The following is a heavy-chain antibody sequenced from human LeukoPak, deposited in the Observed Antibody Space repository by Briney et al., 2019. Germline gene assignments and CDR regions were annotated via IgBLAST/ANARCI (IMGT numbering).Heavy chain of an antibody. V-gene: IGHV3-74*01. CDR3: ARRYVNYYYGLDV. J-gene: IGHJ6*02. CDR2: TSSDGSVT. D-gene: IGHD3-16*01. CDR1: GFTFSSYY. Sequence: PGGSLRLSCAASGFTFSSYYMHWVRQAPGKGPVWVSRTSSDGSVTYYADSVKGRFTISRDNANSTLYLQMNSLRAEDTAVYYCARRYVNYYYGLDVWGQGTTVTVSS.